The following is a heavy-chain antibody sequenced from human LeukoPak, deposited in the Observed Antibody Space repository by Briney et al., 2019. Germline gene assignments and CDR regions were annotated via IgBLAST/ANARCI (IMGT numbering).Heavy chain of an antibody. D-gene: IGHD3-9*01. CDR3: ARGRYLDPLDS. CDR2: VYHSGST. J-gene: IGHJ4*02. Sequence: SETLSLTCTVSGGSISTYYGNWIRQPPGKGLEWIGYVYHSGSTDYNPSLKSRVTISVDTSKNQFSLKLSSVTAADTAVYYCARGRYLDPLDSWGQGTLVTVSS. CDR1: GGSISTYY. V-gene: IGHV4-59*01.